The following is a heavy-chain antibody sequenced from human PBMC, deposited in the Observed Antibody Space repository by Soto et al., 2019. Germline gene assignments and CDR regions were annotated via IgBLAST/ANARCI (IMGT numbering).Heavy chain of an antibody. V-gene: IGHV1-46*01. CDR2: INPSGGNT. J-gene: IGHJ4*02. Sequence: ASVKVSCKASGYTFTSYYMHWVRQAPGQGLEWMGIINPSGGNTKYSQKFQGRVTITRDTSASTAYMELSSLRSEDTAVYYCARAVAVAADFDYWGQGTLVTVSS. D-gene: IGHD6-19*01. CDR3: ARAVAVAADFDY. CDR1: GYTFTSYY.